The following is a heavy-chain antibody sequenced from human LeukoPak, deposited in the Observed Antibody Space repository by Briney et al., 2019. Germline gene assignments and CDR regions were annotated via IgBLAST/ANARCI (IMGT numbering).Heavy chain of an antibody. J-gene: IGHJ4*02. Sequence: GGSLRLSCAASGFTFSSYWMSWVRQAPGKGLEWVANIKQDGSEKYYVDSVKGRFTISRDNAKNSLYLQMNSLRAEDTAVYYCARGDSGGYYSSIFDYWGQGTLVTVSS. CDR2: IKQDGSEK. CDR1: GFTFSSYW. D-gene: IGHD3-22*01. V-gene: IGHV3-7*01. CDR3: ARGDSGGYYSSIFDY.